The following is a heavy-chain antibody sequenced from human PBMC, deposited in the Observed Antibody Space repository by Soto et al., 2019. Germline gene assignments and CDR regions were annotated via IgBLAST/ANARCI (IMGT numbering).Heavy chain of an antibody. Sequence: VPLVQSGVEVKKPGASVKVSCKASGYTFTNYGISWVRQAPGQGLEWMGWINTYNGNTNYAQKAQGRVTMTTETSTSTAYMELRSLRPHDTAVYYCARDLLYSTRATVRFDIWGQGTMLTVSS. CDR3: ARDLLYSTRATVRFDI. CDR1: GYTFTNYG. J-gene: IGHJ3*02. D-gene: IGHD6-13*01. CDR2: INTYNGNT. V-gene: IGHV1-18*01.